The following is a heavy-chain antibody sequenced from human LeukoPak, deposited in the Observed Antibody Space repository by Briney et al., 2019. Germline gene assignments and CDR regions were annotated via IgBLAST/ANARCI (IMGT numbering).Heavy chain of an antibody. D-gene: IGHD2-15*01. CDR1: GFTYDDYA. CDR3: VKDISQRCSGGSCYSDVVFQH. J-gene: IGHJ1*01. CDR2: ICLDGVST. V-gene: IGHV3-43D*04. Sequence: PGGALRLSSAASGFTYDDYAMHSVRHAPGEGLEWVSLICLDGVSTYYADSVKCRVSICRDNSKDSLYLQMNSLRAEDTDLYYCVKDISQRCSGGSCYSDVVFQHWGQGTLVTVSS.